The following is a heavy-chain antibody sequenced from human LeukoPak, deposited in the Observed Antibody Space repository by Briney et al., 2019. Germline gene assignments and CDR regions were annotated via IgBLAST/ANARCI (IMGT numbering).Heavy chain of an antibody. D-gene: IGHD6-19*01. CDR3: AKRRDVAGTGRFDY. V-gene: IGHV3-23*01. J-gene: IGHJ4*02. Sequence: GGSLSVSCAASGLTFSAYAMIWSGQPPGKGLEGVATISGSGGRTYYAHSVKGRFTISRDNSKNTLFLQMSSLRGEDTAVYYCAKRRDVAGTGRFDYWGPGTLVSASS. CDR1: GLTFSAYA. CDR2: ISGSGGRT.